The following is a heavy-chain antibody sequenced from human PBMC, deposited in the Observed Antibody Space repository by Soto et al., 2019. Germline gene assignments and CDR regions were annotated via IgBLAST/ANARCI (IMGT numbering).Heavy chain of an antibody. CDR3: AKEVTAISGDWTFDV. J-gene: IGHJ3*01. D-gene: IGHD2-21*02. CDR1: TFTFSNFG. Sequence: QVQLVESGGGVVQPGRSLRLSCAASTFTFSNFGIHWVRQAPGKGLEWVAVISYDGSQKYYADYVKGRFSISRDNYKNTVYLQMSRLSAEDTAVYHCAKEVTAISGDWTFDVWGQGTVVSVSS. CDR2: ISYDGSQK. V-gene: IGHV3-30*18.